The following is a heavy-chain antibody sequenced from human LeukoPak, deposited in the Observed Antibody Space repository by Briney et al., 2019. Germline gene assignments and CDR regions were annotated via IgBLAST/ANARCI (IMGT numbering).Heavy chain of an antibody. D-gene: IGHD5-18*01. Sequence: ASVKVSCKASGYTFTSHDITWVRQAAGQGLEWMGWMNPNSGDTGYAQKFQGRVTMTRNTSISTAYMELSSLRSEDTAVYYCARGRVVTAMVWGQGTLVTVSS. V-gene: IGHV1-8*01. CDR1: GYTFTSHD. CDR3: ARGRVVTAMV. CDR2: MNPNSGDT. J-gene: IGHJ4*02.